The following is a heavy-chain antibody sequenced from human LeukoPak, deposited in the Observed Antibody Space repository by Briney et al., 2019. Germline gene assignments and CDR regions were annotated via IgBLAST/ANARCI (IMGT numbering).Heavy chain of an antibody. D-gene: IGHD1-14*01. J-gene: IGHJ4*02. Sequence: GGSLRLSCAASGFTFSTFGMHWVRQAPGKGLEWVAVISYDGGYEYYADSVKGRFTISRDNSKNTLYLQMNSLRAEDTAVYYCAKDQSVYHHGYFESWGQGTLVTVSS. CDR3: AKDQSVYHHGYFES. V-gene: IGHV3-30*18. CDR1: GFTFSTFG. CDR2: ISYDGGYE.